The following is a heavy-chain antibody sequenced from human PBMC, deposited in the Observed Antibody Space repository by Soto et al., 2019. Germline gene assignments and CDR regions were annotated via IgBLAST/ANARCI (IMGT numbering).Heavy chain of an antibody. Sequence: SETLSLTCTVSGGSISSYYWSWIWQPPGKGLEWIGYIYYSGSTNYNPSLKSRVTISVDTSKNQFSLKLSSVTAADTAVYYCATPKVMTTVDGGTHDAFDIWGQGTMVTV. V-gene: IGHV4-59*01. CDR3: ATPKVMTTVDGGTHDAFDI. CDR1: GGSISSYY. J-gene: IGHJ3*02. CDR2: IYYSGST. D-gene: IGHD4-17*01.